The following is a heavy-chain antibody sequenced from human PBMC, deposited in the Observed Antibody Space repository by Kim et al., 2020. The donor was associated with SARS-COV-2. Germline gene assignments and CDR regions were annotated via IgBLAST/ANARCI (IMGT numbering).Heavy chain of an antibody. CDR1: GFTFSSYA. Sequence: GGSLRLSCAASGFTFSSYAMHWVRQAPGKGLEWVAVISFEASNKYYADSVKGRFTISRDNSKNTLYLQMNSLRAEDTAVYYCSTGYGDNAGGAFYIWG. V-gene: IGHV3-30-3*01. CDR2: ISFEASNK. J-gene: IGHJ3*02. D-gene: IGHD2-8*02. CDR3: STGYGDNAGGAFYI.